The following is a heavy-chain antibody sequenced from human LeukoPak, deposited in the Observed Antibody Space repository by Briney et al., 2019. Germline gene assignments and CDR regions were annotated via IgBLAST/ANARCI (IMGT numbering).Heavy chain of an antibody. Sequence: GASVKVSCKASGGTFSSYAISWVRQAPGQGLEWMGGIIPIFGTANYALKFQGRVTITTDESTSTAYMELSSLRSEDTAVYYCARDPYGSGSYTPYNWFDPWGQGTLVTVSS. CDR2: IIPIFGTA. V-gene: IGHV1-69*05. D-gene: IGHD3-10*01. CDR3: ARDPYGSGSYTPYNWFDP. CDR1: GGTFSSYA. J-gene: IGHJ5*02.